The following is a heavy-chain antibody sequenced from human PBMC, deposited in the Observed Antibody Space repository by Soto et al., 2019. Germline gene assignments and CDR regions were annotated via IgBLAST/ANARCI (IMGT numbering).Heavy chain of an antibody. J-gene: IGHJ4*02. Sequence: SETLSLTCTVSGGSISSYYWSWIRQPPGKGLEWIGYIYYSGSTNYNPSLKSRVTISVDTSKNQFSLKLSSVTAADTAVYYCARDQRYYDSSGYHIWGQGTLVTVSS. V-gene: IGHV4-59*01. CDR1: GGSISSYY. D-gene: IGHD3-22*01. CDR3: ARDQRYYDSSGYHI. CDR2: IYYSGST.